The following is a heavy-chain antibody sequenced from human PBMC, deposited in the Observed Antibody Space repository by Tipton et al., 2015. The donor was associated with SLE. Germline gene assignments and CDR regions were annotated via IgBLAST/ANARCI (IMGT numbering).Heavy chain of an antibody. Sequence: TLSLTCAVYGGSFSGYHCIWVRQAPGKGLEWSGEINDTGGTSYSPSLKSRVTMSVDTSNNQFSLKLSSVTAADTAVYYCARRRYGDFLLPDAFDIWGQGTMVTVSS. V-gene: IGHV4-34*10. D-gene: IGHD4-17*01. J-gene: IGHJ3*02. CDR1: GGSFSGYH. CDR3: ARRRYGDFLLPDAFDI. CDR2: INDTGGT.